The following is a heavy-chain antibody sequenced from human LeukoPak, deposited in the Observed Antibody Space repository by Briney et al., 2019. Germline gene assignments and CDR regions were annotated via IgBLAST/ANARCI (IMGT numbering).Heavy chain of an antibody. CDR3: ARERDSSGYSYYFDY. Sequence: PGGSLRLSCAASGFTFSSYAMHWVRQAPGKGLEWVSSISSSSSYIYYADSVKGRFTISRDNAKNSLYLQMNSLRAEDTAVYYCARERDSSGYSYYFDYWGQGTLVTVSS. V-gene: IGHV3-21*01. D-gene: IGHD3-22*01. CDR2: ISSSSSYI. J-gene: IGHJ4*02. CDR1: GFTFSSYA.